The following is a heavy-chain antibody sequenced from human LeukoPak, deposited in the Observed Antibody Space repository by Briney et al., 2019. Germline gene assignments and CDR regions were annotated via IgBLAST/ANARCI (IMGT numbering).Heavy chain of an antibody. V-gene: IGHV3-30*04. CDR3: ARGGYYYDSLIDYYYGMDV. Sequence: PGGSLRLSCATSGFTFSSYAMHWVRQAPGKGLEWVAVISYDGSNKYHADSVKGRFTISRDNSKNTLFLQMNSLRAEDTAVYYCARGGYYYDSLIDYYYGMDVWGQGTTVTVSS. CDR1: GFTFSSYA. D-gene: IGHD3-22*01. J-gene: IGHJ6*02. CDR2: ISYDGSNK.